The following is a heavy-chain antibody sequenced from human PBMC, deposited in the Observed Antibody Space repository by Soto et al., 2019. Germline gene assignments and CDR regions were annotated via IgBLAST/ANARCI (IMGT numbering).Heavy chain of an antibody. J-gene: IGHJ4*02. Sequence: SETLSLTCTVSGGSVSSYYWSWIRQPPGKGLEWIGYIYYSGSTNYNPSLKSRVTISVDTSKNQFSLKLSSVTAADTAVYYCARGGDSSGYYLIDYWGQGTLVTVSS. V-gene: IGHV4-59*02. D-gene: IGHD3-22*01. CDR2: IYYSGST. CDR1: GGSVSSYY. CDR3: ARGGDSSGYYLIDY.